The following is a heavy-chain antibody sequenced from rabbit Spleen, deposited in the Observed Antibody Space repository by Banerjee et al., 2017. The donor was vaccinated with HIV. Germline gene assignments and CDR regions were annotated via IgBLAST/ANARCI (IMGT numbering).Heavy chain of an antibody. CDR2: IRPSSGST. D-gene: IGHD8-1*01. J-gene: IGHJ6*01. CDR1: GFSFSSYF. V-gene: IGHV1S45*01. Sequence: QEQLEESGGDLVKPEGSLTLTCTASGFSFSSYFMCWVRQAPGKGLEWIGCIRPSSGSTWYASWANGRFSISRENAQNTVFLQMTSLTAADTATYFCARDGAGGSYFALWGQGTLVTVS. CDR3: ARDGAGGSYFAL.